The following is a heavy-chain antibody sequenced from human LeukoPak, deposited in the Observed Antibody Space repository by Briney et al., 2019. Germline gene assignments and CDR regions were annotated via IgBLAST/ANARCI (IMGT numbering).Heavy chain of an antibody. V-gene: IGHV1-69*04. D-gene: IGHD5-12*01. CDR3: ATDPLYRGWFDP. CDR2: IIPILGIA. J-gene: IGHJ5*02. CDR1: GGTFSSYA. Sequence: SVKVSCKASGGTFSSYAISWVRQAPGQGLEWMGRIIPILGIANYAQKFQGRVTITADKSTSTAYMELSSLRSEDTAVYYCATDPLYRGWFDPWGQGTLVTVSS.